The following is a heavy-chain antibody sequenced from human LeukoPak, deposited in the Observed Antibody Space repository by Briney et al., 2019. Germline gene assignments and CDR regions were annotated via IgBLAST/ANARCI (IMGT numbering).Heavy chain of an antibody. D-gene: IGHD2/OR15-2a*01. CDR2: ITSSGSAM. CDR3: ARVAKNNGFVFDN. J-gene: IGHJ4*02. V-gene: IGHV3-48*03. CDR1: GFTFNSFE. Sequence: GGSLRLSCAASGFTFNSFEMIWVRQAPGKGLDWVSHITSSGSAMFYADSVKGRFTISRDSAKNALYLQMNSLRAEDTAVYYCARVAKNNGFVFDNWGQGTLVTVSS.